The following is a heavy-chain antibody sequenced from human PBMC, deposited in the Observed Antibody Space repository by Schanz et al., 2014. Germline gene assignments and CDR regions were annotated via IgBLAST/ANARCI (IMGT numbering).Heavy chain of an antibody. CDR2: FIPILDVG. J-gene: IGHJ3*02. CDR1: GGTFSTYT. D-gene: IGHD2-2*01. Sequence: QVQLVQSGAEVKKPWSSVKVSCKASGGTFSTYTISWVRQAPGQGLEWVGRFIPILDVGNYAQQFQGRVTFTADKSTSTAYMELSSLRYEDTALYYCARGTMPGTFDIWGQGTMVTVSS. V-gene: IGHV1-69*02. CDR3: ARGTMPGTFDI.